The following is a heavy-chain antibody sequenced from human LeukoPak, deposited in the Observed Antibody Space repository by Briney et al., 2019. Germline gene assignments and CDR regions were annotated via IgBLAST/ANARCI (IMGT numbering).Heavy chain of an antibody. D-gene: IGHD1-26*01. CDR2: LYGSGTT. V-gene: IGHV4-4*07. Sequence: SETLSLTCSDSGNSISNFYWNWFRQPAGNRLEWIGRLYGSGTTSYNPSLASRVSMSLDTSRNQFSLRLNSVTAADTAVYYCARATYSGDTSYVFDYWGQGTLVSVSS. CDR3: ARATYSGDTSYVFDY. CDR1: GNSISNFY. J-gene: IGHJ4*02.